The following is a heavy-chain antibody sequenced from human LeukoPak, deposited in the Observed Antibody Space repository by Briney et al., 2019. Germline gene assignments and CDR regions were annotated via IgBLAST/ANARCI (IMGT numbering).Heavy chain of an antibody. J-gene: IGHJ4*02. D-gene: IGHD1-20*01. CDR2: ISGSGGST. Sequence: GGSLRLSCAASGSTFSSYAMSWVRQAPGKGLEWVSGISGSGGSTYYADSVKGRFTISRDSSKNTLYLQMNSLRAEDTAVYYCAKVNWNDVFDYWGQGTLVTVSS. CDR3: AKVNWNDVFDY. V-gene: IGHV3-23*01. CDR1: GSTFSSYA.